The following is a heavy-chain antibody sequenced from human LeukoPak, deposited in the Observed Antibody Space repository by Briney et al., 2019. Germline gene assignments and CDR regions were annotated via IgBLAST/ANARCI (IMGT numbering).Heavy chain of an antibody. V-gene: IGHV1-18*04. Sequence: GASVKVSCKASGYTFISYGISWVRQAPGQGLEWMGWISAYNGNTNYAQKLQGRVTMTTDTSTSTAYMELRSLRSDDTAVYYCARLYYYGSGSYNWFDPWGQGTLVTVSS. CDR1: GYTFISYG. D-gene: IGHD3-10*01. CDR2: ISAYNGNT. J-gene: IGHJ5*02. CDR3: ARLYYYGSGSYNWFDP.